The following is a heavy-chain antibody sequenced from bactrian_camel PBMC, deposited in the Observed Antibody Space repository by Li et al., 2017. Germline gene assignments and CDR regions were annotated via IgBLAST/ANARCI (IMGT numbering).Heavy chain of an antibody. J-gene: IGHJ4*01. CDR1: GGFQWNNC. CDR3: AADQAPTMGWVAHPSY. CDR2: IHTSGSS. D-gene: IGHD5*01. V-gene: IGHV3S53*01. Sequence: HVQLVESGGGSVQAGESLRLSCGSPGGFQWNNCMAWFRQAPGKPREEVARIHTSGSSSVASAFKGRFTISQDNTKRTVYLQMNSLKPEDTAMYYCAADQAPTMGWVAHPSYWGQGTQVTVS.